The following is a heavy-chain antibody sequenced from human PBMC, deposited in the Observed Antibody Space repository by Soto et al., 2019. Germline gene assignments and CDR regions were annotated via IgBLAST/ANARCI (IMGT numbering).Heavy chain of an antibody. D-gene: IGHD3-22*01. CDR3: ARDVGYHYDGSPSGQFDF. V-gene: IGHV4-4*02. CDR2: IYHSGTS. CDR1: GNSISTTNW. Sequence: QVELQESGPGLVKPSGTLSLTCAVFGNSISTTNWWSWVRQSPGKGLEWIGEIYHSGTSKYNPSLKSRVTISLDKSKNPFSLKLSSVTAADTAVYYCARDVGYHYDGSPSGQFDFWGQGTLVIVSS. J-gene: IGHJ4*02.